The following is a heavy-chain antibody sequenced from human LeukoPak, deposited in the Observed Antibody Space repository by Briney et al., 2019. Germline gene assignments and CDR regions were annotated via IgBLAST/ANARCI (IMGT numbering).Heavy chain of an antibody. D-gene: IGHD2-15*01. CDR3: ARDSGFRDYYYGMDV. CDR2: IDPSDSYT. CDR1: GYSFTSYW. V-gene: IGHV5-10-1*01. J-gene: IGHJ6*02. Sequence: GESLRISCKGSGYSFTSYWISWVRQMPGKGLEWMGRIDPSDSYTNYSPSFQGHVTISADKSISTAYLQWSSLKASDTAMYYCARDSGFRDYYYGMDVWGQGTTATVSS.